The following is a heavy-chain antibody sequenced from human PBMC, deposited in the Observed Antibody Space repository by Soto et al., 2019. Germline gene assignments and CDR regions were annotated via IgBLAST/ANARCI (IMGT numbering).Heavy chain of an antibody. CDR2: IYPSDSDT. CDR1: GYNFAGYW. D-gene: IGHD3-3*01. V-gene: IGHV5-51*01. Sequence: PXESVKISVKGCGYNFAGYWIAWVRQMPGKGLELMGIIYPSDSDTRYRPSFQGQVTISADKSISSAYLQWSSLRASDTAMYYCARGGVSTRTFDYWGQGTQVTVSS. J-gene: IGHJ4*02. CDR3: ARGGVSTRTFDY.